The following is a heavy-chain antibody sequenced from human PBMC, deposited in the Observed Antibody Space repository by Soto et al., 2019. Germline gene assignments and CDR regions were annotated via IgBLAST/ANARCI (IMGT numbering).Heavy chain of an antibody. V-gene: IGHV1-18*01. CDR2: ISAYNGNT. CDR1: GYTFTSYG. D-gene: IGHD2-15*01. Sequence: ASVKVSCKASGYTFTSYGISWVRQAPGQGLEWMGWISAYNGNTNYAQRLQGRVTMTTDTSTSTAYMELRSLRSDDTAVYYCARVQVCGGSCYFVYYYGMDVWGQGTTVTVSS. J-gene: IGHJ6*02. CDR3: ARVQVCGGSCYFVYYYGMDV.